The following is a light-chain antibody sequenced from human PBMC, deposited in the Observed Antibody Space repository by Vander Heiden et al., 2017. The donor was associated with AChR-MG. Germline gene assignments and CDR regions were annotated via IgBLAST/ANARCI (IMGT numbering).Light chain of an antibody. Sequence: SYVLTQPPSVSLAPGQTARISCGGNNIGRRSVHWYQQKPGQDPVLVVYEDSDRPSGIPERFSGSNSGNTATLTISRVEAGDEADYYCQVWDSSSDHVVFGEGTKLTVL. J-gene: IGLJ2*01. CDR3: QVWDSSSDHVV. V-gene: IGLV3-21*02. CDR1: NIGRRS. CDR2: EDS.